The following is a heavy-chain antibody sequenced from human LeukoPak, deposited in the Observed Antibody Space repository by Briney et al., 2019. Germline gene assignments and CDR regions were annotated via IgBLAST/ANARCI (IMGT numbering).Heavy chain of an antibody. CDR1: GYTFTSYG. D-gene: IGHD6-19*01. J-gene: IGHJ4*02. V-gene: IGHV1-18*01. Sequence: GASVKVSCKASGYTFTSYGISWVRQAPGQGLGWMGWISAYNGNTNYAQKLQGRVAMTTDTSTSTAYMELRSLRSDDTAVYYCARDRERSGWYYFDYWGRGTLVTVSS. CDR3: ARDRERSGWYYFDY. CDR2: ISAYNGNT.